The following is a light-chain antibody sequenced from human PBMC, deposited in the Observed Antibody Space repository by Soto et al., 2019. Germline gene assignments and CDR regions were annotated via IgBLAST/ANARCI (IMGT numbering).Light chain of an antibody. J-gene: IGLJ2*01. Sequence: QSALTQPASVSGSPGQSITISCTGTSSDVGGYIYVSWYQQHPGKAPKLMIHDVSNRPSGVSNRFSGSKSGNTASLTISGLQAEDEADYYCSSYTSSSAPHVVFGGGTKLTVL. CDR2: DVS. CDR3: SSYTSSSAPHVV. V-gene: IGLV2-14*01. CDR1: SSDVGGYIY.